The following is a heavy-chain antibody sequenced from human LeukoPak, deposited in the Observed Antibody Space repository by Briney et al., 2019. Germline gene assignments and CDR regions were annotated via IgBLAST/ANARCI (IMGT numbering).Heavy chain of an antibody. J-gene: IGHJ6*03. D-gene: IGHD4-17*01. V-gene: IGHV1-69*13. CDR1: GYTFTSYA. CDR2: IIPIFGTA. CDR3: ARAVTTQYYYMDV. Sequence: ASVKVSCKASGYTFTSYAMNWVRQAPGQGLEWMGGIIPIFGTANYAQKFQGRVTITADESTSTAYMELSSLRSEDTAVYYCARAVTTQYYYMDVWGKGTTVTISS.